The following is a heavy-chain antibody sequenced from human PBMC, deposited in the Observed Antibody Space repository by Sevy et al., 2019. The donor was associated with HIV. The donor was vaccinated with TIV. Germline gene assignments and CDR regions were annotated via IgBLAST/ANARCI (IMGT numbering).Heavy chain of an antibody. CDR3: ATQGVWENYYIYV. J-gene: IGHJ6*03. Sequence: ASVKVSCKASGDIVTRHSFVWVRQAPGQGLEWMGGIIPSLGISHSAQNFLGRVSLTADKSTNTFDMELNSLRSDDTSLYYCATQGVWENYYIYVWGKGTAVTVSS. CDR1: GDIVTRHS. V-gene: IGHV1-69*10. CDR2: IIPSLGIS. D-gene: IGHD1-26*01.